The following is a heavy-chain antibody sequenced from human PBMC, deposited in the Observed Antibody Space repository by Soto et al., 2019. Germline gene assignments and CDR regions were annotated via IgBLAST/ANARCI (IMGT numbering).Heavy chain of an antibody. D-gene: IGHD1-26*01. J-gene: IGHJ6*02. Sequence: GASVKVSCKASGYTFTSYGISWVRQAPGQGLEWMGWISAYNGNTNYAQKLQGRVTMTTDTSTSTAYMELRSLRSDDTAVYYCAKATGAGAERLEYWYYYYGMDVWGQGTTVTVSS. V-gene: IGHV1-18*04. CDR3: AKATGAGAERLEYWYYYYGMDV. CDR1: GYTFTSYG. CDR2: ISAYNGNT.